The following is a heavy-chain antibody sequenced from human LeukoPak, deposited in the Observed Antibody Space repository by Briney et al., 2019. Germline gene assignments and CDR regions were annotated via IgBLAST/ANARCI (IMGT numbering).Heavy chain of an antibody. D-gene: IGHD6-13*01. CDR3: ARGQIYSSSWYGPARDWFDP. V-gene: IGHV4-39*07. J-gene: IGHJ5*02. Sequence: SETLSLTCTVSGGSISSSSYYWGWIRQPPGKGLEWIGEINHSGSTNYNPSLKSRVTISVDTSKNQFSLKLSSVTAADTAVYYCARGQIYSSSWYGPARDWFDPWGQGTLVTVSS. CDR2: INHSGST. CDR1: GGSISSSSYY.